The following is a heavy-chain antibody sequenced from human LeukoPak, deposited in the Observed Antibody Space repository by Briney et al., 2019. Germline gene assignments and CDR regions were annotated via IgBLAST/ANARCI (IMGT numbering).Heavy chain of an antibody. V-gene: IGHV1-24*01. D-gene: IGHD1-1*01. CDR2: FDPEDGET. CDR1: GYTLTELS. CDR3: ATDYATLRAFYI. J-gene: IGHJ3*02. Sequence: ASVKVSCKVSGYTLTELSMHWVRQSPGKGLEWMGGFDPEDGETIYAQKFQGRVTMTEDTSTDTAYMELSSLRSEDTAVYYCATDYATLRAFYIWGQGTMVTVSS.